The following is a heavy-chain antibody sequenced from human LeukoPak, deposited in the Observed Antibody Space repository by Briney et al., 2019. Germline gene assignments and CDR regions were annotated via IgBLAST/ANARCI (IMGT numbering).Heavy chain of an antibody. V-gene: IGHV4-61*01. J-gene: IGHJ3*02. D-gene: IGHD6-19*01. CDR1: GYSISSSYY. Sequence: PSETLSLTCAVSGYSISSSYYWSWIRQPPGEGLEWIGYIYYSGSTNYNPSLKSRVTISVDTSKNQFSLKLSSVTAADTAVYYCARGSGWREKAFDIWGQGTMVTVSS. CDR3: ARGSGWREKAFDI. CDR2: IYYSGST.